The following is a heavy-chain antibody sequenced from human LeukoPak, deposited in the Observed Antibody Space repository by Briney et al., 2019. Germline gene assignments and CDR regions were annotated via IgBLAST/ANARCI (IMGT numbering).Heavy chain of an antibody. J-gene: IGHJ4*01. CDR3: ARHRDYYDT. V-gene: IGHV4-59*08. CDR2: IYSSGSA. Sequence: SETLSLTCTVSGASINNNFWTWIRQPPGKGLEWIGYIYSSGSAKYNLSLKSRVIISGDTSKNQISLNLTSVTAADTAVYFCARHRDYYDTWGHGTLVTVSS. CDR1: GASINNNF. D-gene: IGHD3-22*01.